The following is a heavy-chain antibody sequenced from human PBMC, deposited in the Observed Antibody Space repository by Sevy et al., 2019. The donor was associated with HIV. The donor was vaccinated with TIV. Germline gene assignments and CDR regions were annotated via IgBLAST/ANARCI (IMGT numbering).Heavy chain of an antibody. CDR1: AYNFIGYY. CDR3: AGQTSGWYDWFDP. J-gene: IGHJ5*02. CDR2: INPTSSGT. V-gene: IGHV1-2*06. Sequence: ASVKVSCKASAYNFIGYYIHWVRQAPGQGLEWIGRINPTSSGTKYAHKFQGRVTVTIDMSVSTAYMELTRLTSDDTAIYYCAGQTSGWYDWFDPWGPGTLVTVSS. D-gene: IGHD6-19*01.